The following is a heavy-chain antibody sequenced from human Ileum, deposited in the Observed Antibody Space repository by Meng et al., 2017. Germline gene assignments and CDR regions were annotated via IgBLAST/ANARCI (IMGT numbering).Heavy chain of an antibody. CDR1: GDNFTSYA. CDR3: ARDEDL. J-gene: IGHJ2*01. CDR2: IHAGNGNT. Sequence: QVQLVQSGAEVKKPGASVKVSWKASGDNFTSYALHWVRQAPGQGIEWMGWIHAGNGNTRYSQNFQDRVTITRDTSASTAYMELSNLRSEDTAVHYCARDEDLWGRGTLVTVSS. V-gene: IGHV1-3*01.